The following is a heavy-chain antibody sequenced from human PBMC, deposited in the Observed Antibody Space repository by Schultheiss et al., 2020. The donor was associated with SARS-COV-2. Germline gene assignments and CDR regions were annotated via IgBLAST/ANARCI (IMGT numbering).Heavy chain of an antibody. CDR3: ARGTLGYSYGFMT. J-gene: IGHJ4*02. V-gene: IGHV3-33*08. CDR2: IWYDGSNK. Sequence: GGSLRLSCAASGFTFSSYGMHWVRQAPGKGLEWVAVIWYDGSNKYYADSVKGRFTISRDNSKNTLYLQMNSLRAEDTAVYYCARGTLGYSYGFMTWGQGTLVTVSS. CDR1: GFTFSSYG. D-gene: IGHD5-18*01.